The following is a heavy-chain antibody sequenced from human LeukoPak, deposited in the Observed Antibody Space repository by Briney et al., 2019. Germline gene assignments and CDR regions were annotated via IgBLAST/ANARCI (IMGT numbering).Heavy chain of an antibody. CDR3: ARDRRSNWFDP. V-gene: IGHV3-53*01. CDR2: IYSGGST. Sequence: GGSLRLSCAASGFTVSSKYMSWVRQAPGKGLEWVSVIYSGGSTYYADSVKGRFTISRDNSKNTLYLQMNSLRAEDTAVYYCARDRRSNWFDPWGQGTLVTVSS. J-gene: IGHJ5*02. D-gene: IGHD5-24*01. CDR1: GFTVSSKY.